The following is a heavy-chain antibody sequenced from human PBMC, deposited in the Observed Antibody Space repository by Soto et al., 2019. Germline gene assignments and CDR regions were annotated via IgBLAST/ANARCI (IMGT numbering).Heavy chain of an antibody. V-gene: IGHV3-33*01. Sequence: QVQLVESGGGVVQPGRSLRLSCAASGFTFSSYGMHWVRQAPGKGLEWVAVIWYDGSNKYYADSVKGRFTISRDNSKNTLYLQMNSLRAEDTAVYYCARDHDSSSSLGTYYGMDVWGQGTTVTVSS. CDR2: IWYDGSNK. D-gene: IGHD6-6*01. CDR3: ARDHDSSSSLGTYYGMDV. CDR1: GFTFSSYG. J-gene: IGHJ6*02.